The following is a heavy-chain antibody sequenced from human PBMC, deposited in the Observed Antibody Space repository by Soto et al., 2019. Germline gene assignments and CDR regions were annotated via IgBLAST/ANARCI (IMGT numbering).Heavy chain of an antibody. CDR1: GGSISSSSYY. V-gene: IGHV4-39*01. D-gene: IGHD1-26*01. CDR3: HGFGAAFNRFDP. Sequence: SETLSLTCTVSGGSISSSSYYWGWIRQPPGKGLEWIGSIYYSGSTYYNPSLKSRVTISVDTSKNQFSLKLSSVTAADTAVYYCHGFGAAFNRFDPWGQGTLVTVSS. CDR2: IYYSGST. J-gene: IGHJ5*02.